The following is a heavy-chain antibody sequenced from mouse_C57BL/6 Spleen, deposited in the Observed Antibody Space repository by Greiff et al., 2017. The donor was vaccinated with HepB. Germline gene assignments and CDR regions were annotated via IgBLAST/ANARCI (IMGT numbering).Heavy chain of an antibody. Sequence: VQLKESGAELVRPGASVKLSCTASGFNIKDDYMHWVKQRPEQGLEWIGWIDPENGDTEYASKFQGKATITADTSSNTAYLQLSSLTSEDTAVYYWTTLGGFNYWGQGTTLTVSS. J-gene: IGHJ2*01. V-gene: IGHV14-4*01. CDR3: TTLGGFNY. D-gene: IGHD3-3*01. CDR1: GFNIKDDY. CDR2: IDPENGDT.